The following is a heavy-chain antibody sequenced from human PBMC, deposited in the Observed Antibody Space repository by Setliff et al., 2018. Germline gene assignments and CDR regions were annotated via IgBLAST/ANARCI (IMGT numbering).Heavy chain of an antibody. CDR1: GGSISSYY. V-gene: IGHV4-59*08. J-gene: IGHJ3*02. CDR3: ASPRRDDLDSPFDAFDI. CDR2: IYNSGST. Sequence: LSLTCTVSGGSISSYYWSWIRQPPGKGLEWIGYIYNSGSTNYNPSLKSRVTISVDTSKNHFSLRLSSVTAADTAVYYCASPRRDDLDSPFDAFDIWGQGTKVTVSS. D-gene: IGHD3-3*01.